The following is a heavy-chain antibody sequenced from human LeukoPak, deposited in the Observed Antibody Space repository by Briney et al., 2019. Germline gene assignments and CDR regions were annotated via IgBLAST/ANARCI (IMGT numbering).Heavy chain of an antibody. CDR3: ARGTVQMGMGERYFDN. CDR2: IYYSGST. V-gene: IGHV4-59*01. D-gene: IGHD1-1*01. CDR1: GGSISTYY. J-gene: IGHJ4*02. Sequence: SSETLSFTCTVSGGSISTYYWSWIRQPPGKGLEWIGYIYYSGSTNYNPSLKSRITISVDTSRNQFSLSLSSVTAADTAVYYCARGTVQMGMGERYFDNWGQGTLVTVSP.